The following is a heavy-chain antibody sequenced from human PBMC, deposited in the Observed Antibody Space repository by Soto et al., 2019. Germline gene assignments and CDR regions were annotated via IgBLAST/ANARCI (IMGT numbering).Heavy chain of an antibody. V-gene: IGHV1-3*05. J-gene: IGHJ5*02. Sequence: QVQLVQSGAEEKKPGASVKVSCKASGYTFTSYAMHWVRQAPGQRLEWMGWINAGNGNTKYSQKFQGRVTITRDTSASTAYMELSSLRSEDTAVYYCARDRGGDIVLVHWFDHWGQGTLVTVSS. CDR1: GYTFTSYA. CDR3: ARDRGGDIVLVHWFDH. D-gene: IGHD2-2*01. CDR2: INAGNGNT.